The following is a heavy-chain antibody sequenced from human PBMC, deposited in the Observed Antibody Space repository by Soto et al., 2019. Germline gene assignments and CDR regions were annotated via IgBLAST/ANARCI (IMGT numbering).Heavy chain of an antibody. CDR2: IIPIFNKV. V-gene: IGHV1-69*12. CDR3: ARAPIRLCSGDNCYSGLDS. Sequence: QVQLVQSGAEVKKPGSSLKVSCKSSGGTFSSYAISWVRQAPGQGLEWLGGIIPIFNKVNYAQKSQGRVTLTADDSTSTAYMELSSLRCDDTAVYYCARAPIRLCSGDNCYSGLDSWGQGTLVIVSS. CDR1: GGTFSSYA. D-gene: IGHD2-15*01. J-gene: IGHJ4*02.